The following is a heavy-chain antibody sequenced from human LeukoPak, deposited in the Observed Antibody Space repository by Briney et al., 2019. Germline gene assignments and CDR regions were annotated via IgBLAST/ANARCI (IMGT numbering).Heavy chain of an antibody. V-gene: IGHV4-38-2*01. CDR2: VYHSGST. CDR3: ATFDSNVLDY. D-gene: IGHD2-8*01. J-gene: IGHJ4*02. CDR1: GYSISIGYY. Sequence: PSETLSLTCAVSGYSISIGYYWGWIRQPPGKGLEWIVIVYHSGSTYYNPSLKSRATTSVDPSKNQFSLKLSSVTAADTAVYYCATFDSNVLDYWGQGTRVTVSS.